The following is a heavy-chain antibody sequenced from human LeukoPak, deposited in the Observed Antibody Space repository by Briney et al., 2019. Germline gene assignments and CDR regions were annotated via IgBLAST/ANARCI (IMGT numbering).Heavy chain of an antibody. J-gene: IGHJ3*02. CDR3: AMRDRGYGLDI. Sequence: GGSLRLSCAASGFSLRAYDLIWVRQAPGKGLDWVSIINGGGDIMMYEDSVKGRFTISRDNSKNTFYLQMNSLRVEDTAVYYCAMRDRGYGLDIWGQGAMVTVSS. D-gene: IGHD3-10*01. CDR2: INGGGDIM. V-gene: IGHV3-23*01. CDR1: GFSLRAYD.